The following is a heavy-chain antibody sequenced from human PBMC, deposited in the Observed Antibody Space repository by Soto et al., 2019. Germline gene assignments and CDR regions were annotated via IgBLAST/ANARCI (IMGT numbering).Heavy chain of an antibody. CDR2: IGTAGDT. CDR1: GFTFSSYD. V-gene: IGHV3-13*01. Sequence: EVQLVESGGGLVQPGGSLRLSCAASGFTFSSYDMHWVRQPTGKGLEWVSAIGTAGDTYYAGSVKGRFTISRENAKNSLYLQMNSLRAEETAVYYCAREQPTSEPAVGALDYWGQGTLVTVSS. J-gene: IGHJ4*02. D-gene: IGHD6-19*01. CDR3: AREQPTSEPAVGALDY.